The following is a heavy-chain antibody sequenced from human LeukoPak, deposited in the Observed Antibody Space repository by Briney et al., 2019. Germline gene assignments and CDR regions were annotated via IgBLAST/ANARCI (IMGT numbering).Heavy chain of an antibody. V-gene: IGHV4-38-2*02. J-gene: IGHJ4*02. Sequence: SETLSLTCTVSGYSISSGYYWGWIRQPPGKGLEWIANIYHSGNTYYNPSLKSRVTISVDTSKNQFSLKLSSVTAADTAVYYCARDRRGYCSSTSYSSLGGDYWGQGTLVTVSS. CDR1: GYSISSGYY. CDR2: IYHSGNT. CDR3: ARDRRGYCSSTSYSSLGGDY. D-gene: IGHD2-2*01.